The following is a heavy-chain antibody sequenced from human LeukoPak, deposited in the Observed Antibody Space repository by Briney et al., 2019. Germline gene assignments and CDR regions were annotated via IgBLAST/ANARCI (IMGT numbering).Heavy chain of an antibody. D-gene: IGHD2-21*01. CDR3: ARGIRRLAAQYYFDY. V-gene: IGHV4-34*01. J-gene: IGHJ4*02. CDR2: INHSGST. Sequence: PSETLSLTCAVYGGSFSGYYWSWIRQPPGKGLEWIGEINHSGSTNYNPSLKSRVTISVDTSKNQFSLKLSSVTAADTAVYYCARGIRRLAAQYYFDYWGQGTLVTVSS. CDR1: GGSFSGYY.